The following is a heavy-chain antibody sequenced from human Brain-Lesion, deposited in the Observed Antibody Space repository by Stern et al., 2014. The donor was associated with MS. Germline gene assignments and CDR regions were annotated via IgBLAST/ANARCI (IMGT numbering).Heavy chain of an antibody. CDR1: GFTFRHYW. CDR3: ARGERWFDS. Sequence: EVQLVESGGGLVQPGGSLRLSCAASGFTFRHYWMHWVRQAPGQGLVWVSRVNNDGRRTSYADSVKGRFTMSRDNAKNTLYLQMNSLRVEDTAIYYCARGERWFDSWGQGTLVTVSS. V-gene: IGHV3-74*02. D-gene: IGHD3-10*01. CDR2: VNNDGRRT. J-gene: IGHJ5*01.